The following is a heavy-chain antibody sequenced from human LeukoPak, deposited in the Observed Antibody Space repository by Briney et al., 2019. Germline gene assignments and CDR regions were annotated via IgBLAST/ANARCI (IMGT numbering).Heavy chain of an antibody. CDR2: INPNSGGT. J-gene: IGHJ4*02. Sequence: ASVTVSCKASGYTFTSYVMNWVRQAPGQGLEWMGWINPNSGGTNSAQKFQGRVTMTRDTSISTAYMELSRLRSDDTAVYYCARALSQTATRIYWGQGTLVTVSS. D-gene: IGHD5-18*01. V-gene: IGHV1-2*02. CDR1: GYTFTSYV. CDR3: ARALSQTATRIY.